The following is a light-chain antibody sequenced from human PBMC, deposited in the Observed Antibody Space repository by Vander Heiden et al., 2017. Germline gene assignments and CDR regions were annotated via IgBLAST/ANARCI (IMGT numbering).Light chain of an antibody. CDR2: DAT. V-gene: IGKV1-33*01. CDR3: QQYDNLPLT. J-gene: IGKJ4*01. CDR1: QDISNY. Sequence: DIQMTQSPSSLSASVGDRVTITCQARQDISNYLNWYQQKPGKAPKLLIYDATKLETGVPSRLSGSGSGTDFAFTNSSLQPEDIATYYCQQYDNLPLTFGGGTKVEIK.